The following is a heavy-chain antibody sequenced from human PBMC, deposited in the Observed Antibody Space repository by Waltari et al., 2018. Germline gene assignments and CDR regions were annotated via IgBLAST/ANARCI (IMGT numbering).Heavy chain of an antibody. CDR2: IIPIFGTA. Sequence: QVQLLQPGAEVKKPRSSVKVSCKASAGTFSSYAISWVRQAPGQGLEWMGGIIPIFGTANHAQKVQGRVTITVDKSTSTAYMELRRLRAEGTAVYYCARDKGGSWYGRVGRGGFDYWGQGTLCTVSS. CDR1: AGTFSSYA. CDR3: ARDKGGSWYGRVGRGGFDY. J-gene: IGHJ4*02. V-gene: IGHV1-69*06. D-gene: IGHD6-13*01.